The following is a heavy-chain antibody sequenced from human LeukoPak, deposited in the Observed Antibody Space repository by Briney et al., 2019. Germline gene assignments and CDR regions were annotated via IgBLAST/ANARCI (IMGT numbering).Heavy chain of an antibody. V-gene: IGHV1-2*02. J-gene: IGHJ4*02. CDR2: INPNSGGT. CDR1: GYTFTGYY. D-gene: IGHD5-24*01. Sequence: ASVKVSCKASGYTFTGYYMHWVRQAPGQGLEWMGWINPNSGGTNYAQKFQGRATMTRDTSTSTVYMELSGLRSEDTAVYYCARVVPTTVRWLRIGGDHTNGGFYDYWGQGTLVTVSS. CDR3: ARVVPTTVRWLRIGGDHTNGGFYDY.